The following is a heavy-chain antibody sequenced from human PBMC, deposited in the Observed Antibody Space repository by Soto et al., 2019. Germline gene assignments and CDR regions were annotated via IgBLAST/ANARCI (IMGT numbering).Heavy chain of an antibody. Sequence: ASVKVSCKASGYTFTNYDINWVRQATGQGLEWIGWMNPNSGNTGYIEKLQGRITMTRDTSTTTAYMELSSLRSEDTAVYYCARCASMVREGYDSWGQGTLVTVSS. D-gene: IGHD3-10*01. CDR2: MNPNSGNT. CDR3: ARCASMVREGYDS. CDR1: GYTFTNYD. J-gene: IGHJ5*01. V-gene: IGHV1-8*01.